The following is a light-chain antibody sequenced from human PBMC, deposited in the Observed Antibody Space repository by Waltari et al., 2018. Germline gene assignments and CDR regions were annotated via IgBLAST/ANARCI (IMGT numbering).Light chain of an antibody. Sequence: DIQMTQSPSSLSASVGDTVTLSCRASKTIDVYVNGYQQQPGKAPNLLIYTASTLLMGVPSRFSGFRSETEFTLTITGLQPEDFATYYCQESLDSPYTFGKGTRLEI. CDR3: QESLDSPYT. CDR2: TAS. V-gene: IGKV1-39*01. J-gene: IGKJ2*01. CDR1: KTIDVY.